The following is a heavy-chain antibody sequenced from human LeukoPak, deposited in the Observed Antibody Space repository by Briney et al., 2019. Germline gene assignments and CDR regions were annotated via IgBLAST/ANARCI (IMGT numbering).Heavy chain of an antibody. J-gene: IGHJ3*02. CDR3: ARDYYDSTAAFDI. V-gene: IGHV3-23*01. CDR1: GFTFSSYA. D-gene: IGHD3-22*01. CDR2: ISGSGGST. Sequence: TGGSLRLSCAASGFTFSSYAMSWVRQAPGKGLEWVSAISGSGGSTYYADSVKGRFTISRDNSKNTLYLQMNSLRAEDTAVYYCARDYYDSTAAFDIWGQGTMVTVSS.